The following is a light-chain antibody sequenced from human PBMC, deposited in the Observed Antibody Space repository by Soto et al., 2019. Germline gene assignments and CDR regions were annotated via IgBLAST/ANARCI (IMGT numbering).Light chain of an antibody. V-gene: IGKV3-20*01. CDR3: QLYGSF. CDR1: QTMNSKY. Sequence: EIVLTQSPGTLSLSPGERAAVSCRASQTMNSKYLAWYQQKPGQAPRLLIHGASSRATGIPDRFSGSGSGTDLTLTISRLQPEDFAVYYCQLYGSFFGPGTKVDVK. J-gene: IGKJ3*01. CDR2: GAS.